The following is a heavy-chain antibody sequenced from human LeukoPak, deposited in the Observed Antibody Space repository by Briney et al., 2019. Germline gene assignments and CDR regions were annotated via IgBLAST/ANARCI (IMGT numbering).Heavy chain of an antibody. V-gene: IGHV1-2*02. CDR3: AREGSYCVGGDCYSFDF. J-gene: IGHJ4*02. D-gene: IGHD2-21*02. CDR2: MHPANGNT. CDR1: GYRFISHY. Sequence: EASVKVSCKASGYRFISHYIQWVRQAPGLGPEWMGWMHPANGNTRYAEKFQGRVTMTRDTSINPSYMDLSSLRSDDTVIYYCAREGSYCVGGDCYSFDFWGQGTLITVSS.